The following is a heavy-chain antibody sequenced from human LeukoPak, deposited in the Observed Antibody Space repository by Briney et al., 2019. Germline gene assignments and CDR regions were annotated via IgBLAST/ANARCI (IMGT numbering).Heavy chain of an antibody. D-gene: IGHD4-17*01. J-gene: IGHJ5*01. V-gene: IGHV3-23*01. CDR3: SKDPNGDYIGAFDS. CDR2: ITSSQGRA. CDR1: GFTFSSFA. Sequence: GGSLRLSCAASGFTFSSFAMTWVRQAPGKGQEWVASITSSQGRAYTTDSVKGRFTISRDNSQSTLYLQMSNLRVEDTAVYYCSKDPNGDYIGAFDSWGQGTLVTVSS.